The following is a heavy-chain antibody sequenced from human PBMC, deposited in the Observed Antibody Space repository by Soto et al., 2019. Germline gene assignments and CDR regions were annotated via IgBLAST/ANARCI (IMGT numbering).Heavy chain of an antibody. CDR1: GGTFSTYT. D-gene: IGHD2-2*01. J-gene: IGHJ4*02. CDR3: ARDLAITVPAPMGY. V-gene: IGHV1-69*08. Sequence: QVQLVQSGAEVKKPGSSVRVSCKDSGGTFSTYTISWVRQAPGQGLEWMGRIIPIVDRANYAQKFQGRVTITADKYTRTAYMELSSLRSDDTAVYYCARDLAITVPAPMGYWGQGTLVTVSS. CDR2: IIPIVDRA.